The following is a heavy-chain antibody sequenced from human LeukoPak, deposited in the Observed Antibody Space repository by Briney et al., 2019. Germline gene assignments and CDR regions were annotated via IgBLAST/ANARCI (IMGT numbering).Heavy chain of an antibody. CDR3: ARNAVATSLCYFDY. CDR1: GFTFTSYW. Sequence: GGSLRLSCAASGFTFTSYWMHWVRQAPGKGLVWVSRINSDGSRTSYADSVKGRFTISRDNAKNSLYLQMNSLKAEDTAVYYCARNAVATSLCYFDYWGQGTLVTVSS. CDR2: INSDGSRT. J-gene: IGHJ4*02. D-gene: IGHD5-12*01. V-gene: IGHV3-74*01.